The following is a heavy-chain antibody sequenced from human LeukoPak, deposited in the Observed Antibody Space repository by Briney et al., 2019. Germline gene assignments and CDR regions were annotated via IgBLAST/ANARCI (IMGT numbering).Heavy chain of an antibody. CDR3: AKGTAVAGYYYYGMDV. V-gene: IGHV3-23*01. Sequence: GGSLRLSCAASGFTFSSYGMHWVRQAPGKGLEWVSAISGSGGSTYYADSVKGRFTISRDNSKNTLYLQMNSLRAEDTAVYYCAKGTAVAGYYYYGMDVWGQGTTVTVSS. CDR1: GFTFSSYG. CDR2: ISGSGGST. J-gene: IGHJ6*02. D-gene: IGHD6-19*01.